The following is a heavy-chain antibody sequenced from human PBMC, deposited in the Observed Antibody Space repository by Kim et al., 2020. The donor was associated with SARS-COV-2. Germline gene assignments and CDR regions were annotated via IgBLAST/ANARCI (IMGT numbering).Heavy chain of an antibody. J-gene: IGHJ6*02. CDR3: ARFKQNYYYGMDV. V-gene: IGHV1-69*13. CDR2: IIPIFGTA. CDR1: GGTFSSYA. Sequence: SVKVSCKASGGTFSSYAISWVRQAPGQGLEWMGGIIPIFGTANYAQKFQGRVTITADESTSTAYMELSSLRSEDTAVYYCARFKQNYYYGMDVWGQGTTVTVSS.